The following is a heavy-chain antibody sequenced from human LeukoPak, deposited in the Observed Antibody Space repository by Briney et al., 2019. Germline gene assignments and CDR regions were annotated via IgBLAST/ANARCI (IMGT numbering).Heavy chain of an antibody. CDR1: GFTFSSYG. J-gene: IGHJ4*02. D-gene: IGHD2-8*01. Sequence: GGSLRLSCAASGFTFSSYGMNWVRQAPGKGLEWVAYISSSGSTINYADSVKGRFTISRDNAKNSMYLQMNSLRAEDTAVYYCAREKWVYDYWGQGTLVTVSS. CDR2: ISSSGSTI. V-gene: IGHV3-48*04. CDR3: AREKWVYDY.